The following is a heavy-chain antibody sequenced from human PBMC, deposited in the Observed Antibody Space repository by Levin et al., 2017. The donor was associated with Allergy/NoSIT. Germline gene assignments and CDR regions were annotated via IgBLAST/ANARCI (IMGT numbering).Heavy chain of an antibody. V-gene: IGHV3-30*04. CDR2: ISFDVNNK. J-gene: IGHJ3*02. D-gene: IGHD2-15*01. Sequence: GGSLRLSCAASGFTFSTSVMHWVRQAPGKGLEWVALISFDVNNKYYAESVRGRFTISRDNSKSKLSLQMNSPRGDDTAVYYCARARGYCSGGSCYSASDAFDTWGQGTTVTVPS. CDR1: GFTFSTSV. CDR3: ARARGYCSGGSCYSASDAFDT.